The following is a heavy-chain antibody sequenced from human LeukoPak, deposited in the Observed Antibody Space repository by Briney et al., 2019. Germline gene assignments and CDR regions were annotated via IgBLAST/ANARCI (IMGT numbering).Heavy chain of an antibody. CDR2: ISSSSYI. CDR1: GFTFSSHS. CDR3: ASTLREKYFQH. D-gene: IGHD3-16*01. J-gene: IGHJ1*01. V-gene: IGHV3-21*01. Sequence: GGSLRLSCAASGFTFSSHSMNWVRQAPGKGLEWVSSISSSSYIYYADSVKGRFTISRDNAKNSLYLQMNSLRAEDTAVYYCASTLREKYFQHWGQGTLVTVSS.